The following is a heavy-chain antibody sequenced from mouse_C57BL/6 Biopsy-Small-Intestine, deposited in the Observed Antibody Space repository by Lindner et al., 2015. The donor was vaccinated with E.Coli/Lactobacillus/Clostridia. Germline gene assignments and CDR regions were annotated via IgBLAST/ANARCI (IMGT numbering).Heavy chain of an antibody. CDR1: GGTFSSYA. V-gene: IGHV1-81*01. Sequence: SVKVSCKASGGTFSSYAISWVRQAPGQGLEWMGGIIPIFGTANYAQKFQGRVTITADESTSSAYMELSSLRSEDTAVYYCAIYYDYVLGEFGGGSSGYFDYWGQGTLVTVSS. CDR2: IIPIFGTA. D-gene: IGHD2-4*01. CDR3: AIYYDYVLGEFGGGSSGYFDY. J-gene: IGHJ2*01.